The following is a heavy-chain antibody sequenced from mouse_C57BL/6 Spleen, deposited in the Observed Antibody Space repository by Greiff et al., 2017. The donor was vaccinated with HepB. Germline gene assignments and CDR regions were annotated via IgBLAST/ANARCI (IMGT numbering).Heavy chain of an antibody. CDR1: GYTFTSYD. J-gene: IGHJ2*01. CDR2: IYPRDGST. Sequence: QVQLQQSGPELVKPGASVKLSCKASGYTFTSYDINWVKQRPGQGLEWIGWIYPRDGSTKYNEKFKGKATLTVDTSSSTAYMELHSLTSEDSAVYFCARGGGHYYGSSYPYYFDYWGQGTTLTVSS. D-gene: IGHD1-1*01. CDR3: ARGGGHYYGSSYPYYFDY. V-gene: IGHV1-85*01.